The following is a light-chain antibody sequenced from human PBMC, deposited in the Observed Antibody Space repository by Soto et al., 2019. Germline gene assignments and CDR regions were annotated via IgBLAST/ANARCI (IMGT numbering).Light chain of an antibody. CDR2: AAS. CDR1: QGINNF. Sequence: DIQMTQSPYSLSASIGDRVTITCRASQGINNFLAWYQQKPGEPPKLLLYAASILRSGVPSRFSGSGSGTDFTLTISSLQPEDVATYYCQKYNSPPRTFGQGTRV. CDR3: QKYNSPPRT. J-gene: IGKJ1*01. V-gene: IGKV1-27*01.